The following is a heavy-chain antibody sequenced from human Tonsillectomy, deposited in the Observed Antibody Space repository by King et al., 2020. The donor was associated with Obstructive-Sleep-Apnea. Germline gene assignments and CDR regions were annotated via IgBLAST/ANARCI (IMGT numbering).Heavy chain of an antibody. V-gene: IGHV3-21*01. D-gene: IGHD4-17*01. CDR2: ISSSSTYI. Sequence: VQLVESGGGLVKPGGSLRLSCAGSGFTFSGYSMNWVRQAPGTGLEWVASISSSSTYIYHARSLKGRFTISRDNAKNSLYLQKNSLRAEDTAVYYCARNNVYGDSGFYFGMDVWGQGTTVTVSS. CDR3: ARNNVYGDSGFYFGMDV. CDR1: GFTFSGYS. J-gene: IGHJ6*02.